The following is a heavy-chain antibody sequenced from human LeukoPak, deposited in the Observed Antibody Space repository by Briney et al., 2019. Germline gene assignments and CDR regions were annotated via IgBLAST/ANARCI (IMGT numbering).Heavy chain of an antibody. D-gene: IGHD4-23*01. V-gene: IGHV1-69*04. CDR2: IIPILGIA. CDR1: GGTFSSYA. CDR3: ARARYYGGNADDAFDI. J-gene: IGHJ3*02. Sequence: SVKVSCKASGGTFSSYAISWVRQAPGQGLEWMGRIIPILGIANYAQKFQGRVTITADKSTSTAYMELSSLRSEDTAVYYCARARYYGGNADDAFDIWGQGTMVTVSS.